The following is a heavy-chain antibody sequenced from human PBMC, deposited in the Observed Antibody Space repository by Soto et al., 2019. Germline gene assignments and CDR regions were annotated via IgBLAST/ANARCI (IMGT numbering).Heavy chain of an antibody. Sequence: GGSLRLSCAASGFTFSSYAMSWVRQAPGKGLEWVSTISGSGGSTYYADSVKGRFTISRDNSKSTLWLQVNSLRAEDTAVYYCAKAEGYSSSWYDYWGQGTLVTVSS. CDR2: ISGSGGST. V-gene: IGHV3-23*01. J-gene: IGHJ4*02. CDR1: GFTFSSYA. CDR3: AKAEGYSSSWYDY. D-gene: IGHD6-13*01.